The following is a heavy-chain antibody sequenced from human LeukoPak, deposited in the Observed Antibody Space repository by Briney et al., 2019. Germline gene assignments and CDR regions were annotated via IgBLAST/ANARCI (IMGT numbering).Heavy chain of an antibody. J-gene: IGHJ4*02. CDR3: AKVVIHLGFDY. Sequence: GGSLRLSCAASGFTFSRYAMSWVRQAPEKGLEWVSAISGSGGSTYYADSVKGRFTISRDNSKNTLYLQMNSLRAEDTAVYYCAKVVIHLGFDYWGQGTLVTVSS. V-gene: IGHV3-23*01. D-gene: IGHD3-16*02. CDR1: GFTFSRYA. CDR2: ISGSGGST.